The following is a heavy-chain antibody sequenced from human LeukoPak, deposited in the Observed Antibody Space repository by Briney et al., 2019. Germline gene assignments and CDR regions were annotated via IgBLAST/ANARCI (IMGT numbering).Heavy chain of an antibody. D-gene: IGHD1-20*01. CDR3: ARSYNWNYFDY. Sequence: GGSLRLSCAASGFTVSSNYMSWVRQAPGKGLEWVPVIYSGGSTYYADSVKGRFTISRDNSKNTLYLQMNSLRAEDTAVYYCARSYNWNYFDYWGQGTLVTVSS. V-gene: IGHV3-66*01. CDR1: GFTVSSNY. J-gene: IGHJ4*02. CDR2: IYSGGST.